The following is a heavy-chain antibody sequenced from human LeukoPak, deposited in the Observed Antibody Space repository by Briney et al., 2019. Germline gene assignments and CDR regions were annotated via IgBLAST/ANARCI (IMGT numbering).Heavy chain of an antibody. J-gene: IGHJ3*02. Sequence: KPSETLSLTCTVSGGSISSYYWSWIRQPPGKGLEWIGYIYTSGSANYNPSLKSRVAISVDTSKNQFSLKLSSVTAADTAVYYCVLSYSGSYLDAFDIWGQGTMVTVSS. CDR1: GGSISSYY. CDR3: VLSYSGSYLDAFDI. CDR2: IYTSGSA. D-gene: IGHD1-26*01. V-gene: IGHV4-4*09.